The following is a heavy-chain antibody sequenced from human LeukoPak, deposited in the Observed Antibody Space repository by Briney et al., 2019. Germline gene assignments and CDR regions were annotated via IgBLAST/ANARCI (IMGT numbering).Heavy chain of an antibody. CDR2: ISSSSSYI. Sequence: GGSLRLSCAASGFTFSSYSMNWVRQAPGKGLEWVSSISSSSSYIYYADSVKGRFTISRDNAKNSLYLQMNSQRAEDTAVYYCARDWHYYYYYGMDVWGQGTTATVSS. CDR1: GFTFSSYS. V-gene: IGHV3-21*01. J-gene: IGHJ6*02. CDR3: ARDWHYYYYYGMDV.